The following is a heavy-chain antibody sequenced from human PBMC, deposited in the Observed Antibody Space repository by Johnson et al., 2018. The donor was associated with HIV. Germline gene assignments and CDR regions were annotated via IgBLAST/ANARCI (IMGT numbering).Heavy chain of an antibody. J-gene: IGHJ3*02. CDR1: GFTFDDYA. D-gene: IGHD6-13*01. V-gene: IGHV3-NL1*01. Sequence: QVQLVESGGGSVQPGRSLRLSCAASGFTFDDYAMHWVRQAPGKGLEWVSVLYSGGSTYSADSVKGRFTISRDNSKNTLYLQMNSLRAEDTAVYYCVKGIDSSSWYAFDIWGQGTMVTVSS. CDR3: VKGIDSSSWYAFDI. CDR2: LYSGGST.